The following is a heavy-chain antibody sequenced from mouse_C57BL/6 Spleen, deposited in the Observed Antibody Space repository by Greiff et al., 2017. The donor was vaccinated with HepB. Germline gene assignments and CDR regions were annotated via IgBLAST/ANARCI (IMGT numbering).Heavy chain of an antibody. CDR1: GYTFTSYW. V-gene: IGHV1-55*01. CDR3: ARDSTDGSSYDYAMDY. Sequence: QVQLQQPGAELVKPGASVKMSCKASGYTFTSYWITWVKQRPGQGLEWIGDIYPGSGSTNYNEKFKSKATLTVDTSSSTAYMQLSSLTSEDSAVYYCARDSTDGSSYDYAMDYWGQGTSVTVSS. J-gene: IGHJ4*01. CDR2: IYPGSGST. D-gene: IGHD1-1*01.